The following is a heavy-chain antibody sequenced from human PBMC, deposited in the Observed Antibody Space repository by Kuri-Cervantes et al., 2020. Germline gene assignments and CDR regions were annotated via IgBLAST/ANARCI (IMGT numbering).Heavy chain of an antibody. Sequence: ASVKVSCKASGYTFTSYDINWVRQATGQGLEWMGWMNPNSGNTGYAQKFQGRVTMIRNTSISTAYMELSSLRSEDTAVYYCARGGSPYCSGGSCYMFDYWGQGTLVTVSS. V-gene: IGHV1-8*01. CDR1: GYTFTSYD. D-gene: IGHD2-15*01. J-gene: IGHJ4*02. CDR3: ARGGSPYCSGGSCYMFDY. CDR2: MNPNSGNT.